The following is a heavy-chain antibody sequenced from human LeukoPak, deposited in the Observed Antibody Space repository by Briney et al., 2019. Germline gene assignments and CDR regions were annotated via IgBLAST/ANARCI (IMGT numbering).Heavy chain of an antibody. D-gene: IGHD5-18*01. CDR2: ISSSGSTI. CDR1: GFTFSSYE. V-gene: IGHV3-48*03. Sequence: GGSLRLSCAASGFTFSSYEMHWARQAPGKGLEWISYISSSGSTIYYADSVKGRFTISRDNGKNSLYQQMNSLRAEDTAVYYCARVHYNTAMVDIDYWGQGTLVTVSS. J-gene: IGHJ4*02. CDR3: ARVHYNTAMVDIDY.